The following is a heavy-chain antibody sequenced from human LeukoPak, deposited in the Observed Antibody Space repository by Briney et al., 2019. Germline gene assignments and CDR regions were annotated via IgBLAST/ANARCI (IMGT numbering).Heavy chain of an antibody. CDR3: ARERDIVVVPAASGWFDP. CDR1: GGSISSGGYY. Sequence: SQTLSLTCTVSGGSISSGGYYWSWIRQHPGKGLEWIGYIYYSGSTYYSPSLKSRVTISVDTSKNQFSLKLSSVTAADTAVYYCARERDIVVVPAASGWFDPWGQGTLVTVSS. V-gene: IGHV4-31*03. CDR2: IYYSGST. D-gene: IGHD2-2*01. J-gene: IGHJ5*02.